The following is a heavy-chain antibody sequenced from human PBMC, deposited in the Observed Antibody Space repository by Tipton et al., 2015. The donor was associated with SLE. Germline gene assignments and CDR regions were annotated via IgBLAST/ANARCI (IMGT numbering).Heavy chain of an antibody. Sequence: TLSLTCAVYGGSFSGYYWSWIRQPPGKGLEWIGEINHSGSTNYNPSLKSRVTISVDTSKNQFSLKLSSVTAADTAVYYCARVRPPLSIFGVVMGTDYYHMDVWGKGTTVTVSS. J-gene: IGHJ6*03. V-gene: IGHV4-34*01. CDR3: ARVRPPLSIFGVVMGTDYYHMDV. D-gene: IGHD3-3*01. CDR2: INHSGST. CDR1: GGSFSGYY.